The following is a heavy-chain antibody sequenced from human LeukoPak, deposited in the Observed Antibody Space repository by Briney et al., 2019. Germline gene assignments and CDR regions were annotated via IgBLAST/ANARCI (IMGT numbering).Heavy chain of an antibody. CDR1: GFTFNDYY. D-gene: IGHD2-21*01. Sequence: GGSLRLSCAASGFTFNDYYMSWIRLAPGQGLEWVGTINPRGPITTCAESFQGRVPLTEDTSTNTFYMELSSLTSDDTAVYFCARPAYCDGTNCGYWLDPWGPGTLVTVSS. CDR2: INPRGPIT. CDR3: ARPAYCDGTNCGYWLDP. J-gene: IGHJ5*02. V-gene: IGHV1-46*02.